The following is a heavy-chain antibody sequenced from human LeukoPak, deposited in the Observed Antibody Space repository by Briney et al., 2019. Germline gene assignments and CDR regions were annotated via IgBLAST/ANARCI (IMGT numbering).Heavy chain of an antibody. CDR2: IRSKAYGGTT. Sequence: GGSLRLSCTASGFTFGDYAMTWFRQAPGKGLEWVGFIRSKAYGGTTEYAASVKGRFTISRDDSKSIAYLQMNSLEIEDTAVYYCTRGLVYSGSLKHPYYFDYWGQGTLVSVSS. J-gene: IGHJ4*02. D-gene: IGHD1-26*01. V-gene: IGHV3-49*03. CDR1: GFTFGDYA. CDR3: TRGLVYSGSLKHPYYFDY.